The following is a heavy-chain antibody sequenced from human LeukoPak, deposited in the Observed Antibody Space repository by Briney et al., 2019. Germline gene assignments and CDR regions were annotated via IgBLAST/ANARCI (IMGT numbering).Heavy chain of an antibody. CDR3: ARSPATDY. CDR1: GGSFSGYY. D-gene: IGHD2-2*01. Sequence: SETLSLTCAVYGGSFSGYYWSWIRQPPGKGLEWIGEINHSGSTNYNPSLKSRVTISVDTSKDQFSLKLSSVTAADTAVYYCARSPATDYWGQGTLVTVSS. V-gene: IGHV4-34*01. J-gene: IGHJ4*02. CDR2: INHSGST.